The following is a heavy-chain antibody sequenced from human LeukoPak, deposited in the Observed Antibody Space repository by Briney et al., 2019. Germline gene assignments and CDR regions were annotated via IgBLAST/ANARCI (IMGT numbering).Heavy chain of an antibody. D-gene: IGHD2-2*02. Sequence: SETLSLTCAVSGGSISSGGYYWSWIRQPPGKGLEWIGEINHSGSTNYNPSLKSRVTISVDTSKNQFSLKLSSVTAADTAVYYCARVLIDTAKYFDYWGQGTLVTVSS. CDR1: GGSISSGGYY. V-gene: IGHV4-34*01. CDR3: ARVLIDTAKYFDY. J-gene: IGHJ4*02. CDR2: INHSGST.